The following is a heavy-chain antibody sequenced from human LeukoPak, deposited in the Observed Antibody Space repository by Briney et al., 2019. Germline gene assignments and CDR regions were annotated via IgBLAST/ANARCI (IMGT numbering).Heavy chain of an antibody. J-gene: IGHJ4*02. CDR1: GFTFSIYT. CDR3: ARGYSSSWFCAHFDY. CDR2: ISYDGTDK. V-gene: IGHV3-30-3*01. D-gene: IGHD6-13*01. Sequence: PGGSLRLSCAASGFTFSIYTIHWVRQAPGKGLEWVAVISYDGTDKYYADSVKGRFTISRDNSKNTLYLQMNSLRAEDTAVYYCARGYSSSWFCAHFDYWGQGTLVTVSS.